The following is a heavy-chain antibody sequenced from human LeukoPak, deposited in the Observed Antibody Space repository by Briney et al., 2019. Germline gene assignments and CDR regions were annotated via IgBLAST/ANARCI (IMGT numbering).Heavy chain of an antibody. D-gene: IGHD6-19*01. V-gene: IGHV4-39*01. CDR1: GGSISRSSYY. Sequence: SETLSLTCTVSGGSISRSSYYWGWIRQPPGKGLEWIGSIYYSGSTYYNPSLKSRVTISVDTSKNQFSLKLSSVTAADTAVYYCARQRGQWLTNWFDPWGQGTLVTVSS. CDR2: IYYSGST. CDR3: ARQRGQWLTNWFDP. J-gene: IGHJ5*02.